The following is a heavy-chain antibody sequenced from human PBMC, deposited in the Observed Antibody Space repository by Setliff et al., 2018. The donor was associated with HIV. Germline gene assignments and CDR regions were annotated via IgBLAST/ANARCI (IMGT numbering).Heavy chain of an antibody. D-gene: IGHD3-3*01. CDR3: TGSFLGF. V-gene: IGHV3-15*06. J-gene: IGHJ4*02. Sequence: PGGSLRLSCAVSGFIVTDNWMAWARQAPGKGLEWVGHIFSQTHGGAISYVEPVKGRFTISRDESRNILYLEMNNVNTEDTAVYYCTGSFLGFWGQGTLVTVS. CDR2: IFSQTHGGAI. CDR1: GFIVTDNW.